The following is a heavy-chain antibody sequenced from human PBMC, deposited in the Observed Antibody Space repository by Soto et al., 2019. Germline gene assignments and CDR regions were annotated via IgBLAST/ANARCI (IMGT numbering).Heavy chain of an antibody. CDR1: GFTFSSYA. V-gene: IGHV3-23*01. Sequence: EVQLLESGGGLVQPGGSLRLSCAASGFTFSSYAMSWVRQAPGKGLEWVSAISGSGGSTYYADSVKGRFTISRDNSNITLSLHMTALRAEDTAVFYCAKRIWGGLYFDLWGRGTLVTVSS. CDR2: ISGSGGST. J-gene: IGHJ2*01. D-gene: IGHD5-12*01. CDR3: AKRIWGGLYFDL.